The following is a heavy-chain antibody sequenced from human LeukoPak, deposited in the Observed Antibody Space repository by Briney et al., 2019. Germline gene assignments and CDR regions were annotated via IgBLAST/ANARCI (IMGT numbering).Heavy chain of an antibody. CDR3: ARASIAAAGRLSY. CDR1: GYTFTSYD. CDR2: MNPNSGNT. J-gene: IGHJ4*02. V-gene: IGHV1-8*01. Sequence: ASVKVSCKASGYTFTSYDINWVRQATGQGLEWMGWMNPNSGNTGYAQKFQGRVTMTRNTSISTAYMELSSLRSEDTAVYYCARASIAAAGRLSYWGQGTLVTVSS. D-gene: IGHD6-13*01.